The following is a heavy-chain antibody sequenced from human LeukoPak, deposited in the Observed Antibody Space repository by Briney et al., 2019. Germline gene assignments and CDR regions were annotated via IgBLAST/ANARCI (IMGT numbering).Heavy chain of an antibody. D-gene: IGHD6-19*01. J-gene: IGHJ3*02. CDR1: GFTFSNYW. V-gene: IGHV3-7*01. CDR3: AGIAVAGTTDAFDI. Sequence: GGSLRLSCAASGFTFSNYWMSWVRQAPGKGLEWVANIKQDGSEKYYVDSVKGRFTISRDNAKNSLYLQMNSLRAEDTAVYYCAGIAVAGTTDAFDIWGQGTMVTVSS. CDR2: IKQDGSEK.